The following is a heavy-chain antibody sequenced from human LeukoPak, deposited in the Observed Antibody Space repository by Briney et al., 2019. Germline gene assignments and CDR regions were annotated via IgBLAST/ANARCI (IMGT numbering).Heavy chain of an antibody. CDR2: INPNSGGT. J-gene: IGHJ4*02. Sequence: ASVKVSCKASGYTFTGYYTHWVRQAPGQGLEWMGWINPNSGGTNYAQKFQGRVTMTRDTSISTAYMELSRLRSDDTAVYYCARDRDYDFWSGYYPLGYWGQGTLVTVSS. CDR3: ARDRDYDFWSGYYPLGY. CDR1: GYTFTGYY. V-gene: IGHV1-2*02. D-gene: IGHD3-3*01.